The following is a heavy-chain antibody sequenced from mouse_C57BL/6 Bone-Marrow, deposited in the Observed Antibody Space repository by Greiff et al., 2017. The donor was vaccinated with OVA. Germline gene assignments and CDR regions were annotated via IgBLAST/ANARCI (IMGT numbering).Heavy chain of an antibody. CDR1: GYTFTDYY. CDR3: ARLIYYDYDGGSMDY. CDR2: IYPGSGNT. D-gene: IGHD2-4*01. J-gene: IGHJ4*01. Sequence: QVQLQQSGAELVRPGASVKLSCKASGYTFTDYYINWVKQRPGQGLEWIARIYPGSGNTYYNEKFKGKATLTAEKSSSTAYMQLSSLTSEDSAVYFCARLIYYDYDGGSMDYWGQGTSVTVSS. V-gene: IGHV1-76*01.